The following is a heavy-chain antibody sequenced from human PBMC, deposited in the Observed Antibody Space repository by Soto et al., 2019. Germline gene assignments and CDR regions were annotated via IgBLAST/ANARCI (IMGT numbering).Heavy chain of an antibody. J-gene: IGHJ5*02. V-gene: IGHV6-1*01. CDR2: TYYRSKWYN. Sequence: SQTLSLTCAISGDSVSSNSAAWNWIRQSASGGLEWLGRTYYRSKWYNDYAVSVKSRITINPDTSKNQFSLQLNSVTPEDTAVYYCARDSRVCSSTSCYSNWFDPWGQGTLVTVSS. CDR3: ARDSRVCSSTSCYSNWFDP. D-gene: IGHD2-2*01. CDR1: GDSVSSNSAA.